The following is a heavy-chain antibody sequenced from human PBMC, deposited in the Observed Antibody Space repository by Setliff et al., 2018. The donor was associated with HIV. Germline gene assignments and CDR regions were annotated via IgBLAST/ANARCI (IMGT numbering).Heavy chain of an antibody. D-gene: IGHD1-1*01. CDR3: TREGRGDPAMATTRIDY. CDR1: GDSISSGSYF. V-gene: IGHV4-39*02. CDR2: IYYTGFA. J-gene: IGHJ4*02. Sequence: LPETLSLPCSVSGDSISSGSYFWGWIRQTPGKGLEWIGNIYYTGFAYYNPSLKSRVTISLDTSKTHFFLNLTSVTDADTAVYFCTREGRGDPAMATTRIDYWGQGKLVTVSS.